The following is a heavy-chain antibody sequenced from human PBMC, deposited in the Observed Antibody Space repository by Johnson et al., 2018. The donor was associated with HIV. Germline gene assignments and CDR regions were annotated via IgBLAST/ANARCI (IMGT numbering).Heavy chain of an antibody. D-gene: IGHD6-19*01. CDR3: AKEVGWLGDAFDI. V-gene: IGHV3-30*04. Sequence: QEQLVESGGGVVQPGMSLRVSCAASGFTFSSYAMHWVRQAPGRGLEWVAVMSYDGTNKYYADSVKGRFTISRDNFKNTLFLQMNSLRVEDTAEYYCAKEVGWLGDAFDIWGQGTMVTVSS. J-gene: IGHJ3*02. CDR2: MSYDGTNK. CDR1: GFTFSSYA.